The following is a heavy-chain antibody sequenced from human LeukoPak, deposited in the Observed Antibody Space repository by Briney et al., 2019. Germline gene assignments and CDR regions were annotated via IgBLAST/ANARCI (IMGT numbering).Heavy chain of an antibody. Sequence: SETLSLTCTVSGGSISSGSHYWGWIRQPPGKGLEWIGSIYHSGSTYYNPSLKSRVTISVDTSKNQFSLKLSSVTAADTAVYYCARIYVVGMYSNFPGYFDYWGQGTLVTVSS. CDR2: IYHSGST. J-gene: IGHJ4*02. D-gene: IGHD6-13*01. V-gene: IGHV4-39*07. CDR3: ARIYVVGMYSNFPGYFDY. CDR1: GGSISSGSHY.